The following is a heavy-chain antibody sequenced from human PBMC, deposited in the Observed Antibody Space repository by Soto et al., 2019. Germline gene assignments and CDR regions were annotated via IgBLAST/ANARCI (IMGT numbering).Heavy chain of an antibody. J-gene: IGHJ6*03. CDR3: AKVLPGIVVVPVFMDV. CDR1: GFTFSSYA. CDR2: ISGSGGST. Sequence: PGGSLRLSCAASGFTFSSYAMSWVRQAPGKGLEWVSAISGSGGSTYYADSVKGRFTISRDNSKNTLYLHMNSLRAEDTAVYYCAKVLPGIVVVPVFMDVWGKGTTVTVSS. D-gene: IGHD2-2*01. V-gene: IGHV3-23*01.